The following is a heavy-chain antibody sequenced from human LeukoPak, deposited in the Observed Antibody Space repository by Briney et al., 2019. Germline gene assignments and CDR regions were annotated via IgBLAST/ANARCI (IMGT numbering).Heavy chain of an antibody. CDR1: GYTFTGYY. V-gene: IGHV1-2*02. CDR2: INPNSGGT. Sequence: ASVKVSCKASGYTFTGYYIHWVRQAPGQGLEWMGWINPNSGGTNYAQMFQGMVTMTRDTSISTAYMERSRLRSDDTVVYYCAAPSRYSYGYGWFDPWGQGTLVTVSS. D-gene: IGHD5-18*01. J-gene: IGHJ5*02. CDR3: AAPSRYSYGYGWFDP.